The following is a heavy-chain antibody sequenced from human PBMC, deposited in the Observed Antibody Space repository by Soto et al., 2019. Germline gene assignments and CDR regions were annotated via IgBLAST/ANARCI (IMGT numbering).Heavy chain of an antibody. J-gene: IGHJ4*02. Sequence: EVQLVESGGGLIQPGGSLRLSCAVSGFTVSNNYMSWVRQAPGKGLEGVSVIYSGGYTAYGDSVKGRFTISRDNSKNPLYLQRKGRGADAPAVFSCATHPGGGGYWGQGTLVTVSS. CDR2: IYSGGYT. D-gene: IGHD3-10*01. V-gene: IGHV3-53*01. CDR3: ATHPGGGGY. CDR1: GFTVSNNY.